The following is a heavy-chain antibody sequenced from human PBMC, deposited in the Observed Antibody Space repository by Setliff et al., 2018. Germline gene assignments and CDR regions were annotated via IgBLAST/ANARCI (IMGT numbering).Heavy chain of an antibody. Sequence: EASVKVSCKASGYSFSNYDIMWVRQAPGQGLEWMGWISAYTGHTKSAQKFQGRVTMTTDTSTSTAYMELRSLTSDDTAVYYCARSQWDGLWFKELLSNWGQGTLVTVSS. J-gene: IGHJ4*02. CDR2: ISAYTGHT. CDR1: GYSFSNYD. D-gene: IGHD3-10*01. V-gene: IGHV1-18*01. CDR3: ARSQWDGLWFKELLSN.